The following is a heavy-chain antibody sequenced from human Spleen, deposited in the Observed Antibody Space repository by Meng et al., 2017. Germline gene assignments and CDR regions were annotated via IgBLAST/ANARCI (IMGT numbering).Heavy chain of an antibody. CDR2: INPKSGDT. D-gene: IGHD2-2*01. V-gene: IGHV1-2*06. CDR1: GYTFPDYW. J-gene: IGHJ4*02. CDR3: AREYCSGSSCYLGYDY. Sequence: GQWGKSGAEVKKPGALLKVSCKASGYTFPDYWLHWVRRAPGQGLEWMGRINPKSGDTHYAQRFQGRVTMTGDTSISTAYMELSGLRSDDTAMYYCAREYCSGSSCYLGYDYWGQGTLVTVSS.